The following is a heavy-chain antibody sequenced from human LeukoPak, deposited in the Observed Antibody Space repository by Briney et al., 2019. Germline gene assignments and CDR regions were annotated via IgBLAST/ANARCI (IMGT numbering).Heavy chain of an antibody. V-gene: IGHV3-64D*06. D-gene: IGHD3-10*01. CDR1: GFTFSSYA. CDR2: ISSNGGST. J-gene: IGHJ6*02. CDR3: VTTYYYGSGSYLYYYYGMDV. Sequence: GGSLRLSCSASGFTFSSYAMHWVRHAPGKGLEYVSAISSNGGSTYYADSVKGRFTISRDNSKNTLYLQMSSLRAEDTAVYYCVTTYYYGSGSYLYYYYGMDVWGQGTTVTVSS.